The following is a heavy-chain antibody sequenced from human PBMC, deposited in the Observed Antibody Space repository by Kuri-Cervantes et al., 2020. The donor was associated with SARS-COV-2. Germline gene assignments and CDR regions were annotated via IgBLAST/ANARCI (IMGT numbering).Heavy chain of an antibody. CDR2: ISSSGSTI. V-gene: IGHV3-11*04. CDR3: ARDSPLVGATWNYFDY. Sequence: GESLKISCAASGFTFSDYYMSWIRQAPGKGLEWVSYISSSGSTIYYADSVKGRFTISRDNAMNSLYLQMNSLRAEDTAVYYCARDSPLVGATWNYFDYWGQGTLVTVSS. J-gene: IGHJ4*02. D-gene: IGHD1-26*01. CDR1: GFTFSDYY.